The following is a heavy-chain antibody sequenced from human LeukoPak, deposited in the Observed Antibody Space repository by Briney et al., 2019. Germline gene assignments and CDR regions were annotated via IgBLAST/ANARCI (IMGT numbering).Heavy chain of an antibody. V-gene: IGHV4-34*01. CDR1: GGSFSGYY. J-gene: IGHJ3*02. D-gene: IGHD6-6*01. Sequence: SETLSLTCAVYGGSFSGYYWSWIRQPPGKGLEWIGEINHSGSTNYNPSLKSRVTISVDTSKNQFSLKLSSVTAADTAVYYCAKSARRFADDAFDIWGQGTMVTVSS. CDR2: INHSGST. CDR3: AKSARRFADDAFDI.